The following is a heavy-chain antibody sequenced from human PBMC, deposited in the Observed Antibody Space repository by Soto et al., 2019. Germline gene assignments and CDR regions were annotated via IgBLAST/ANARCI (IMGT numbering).Heavy chain of an antibody. CDR3: AKDHKQADPYYDFWSGYYFLAYFDY. D-gene: IGHD3-3*01. J-gene: IGHJ4*02. Sequence: GGSLRLSCAASGFTFSSYAMSWVRQAPGKGLEWVSAISGSGGSTYYADSVKGRFTISRDNSKNTLYLQMNSLRAEDTAVYYCAKDHKQADPYYDFWSGYYFLAYFDYWGQGTLVTVSS. V-gene: IGHV3-23*01. CDR1: GFTFSSYA. CDR2: ISGSGGST.